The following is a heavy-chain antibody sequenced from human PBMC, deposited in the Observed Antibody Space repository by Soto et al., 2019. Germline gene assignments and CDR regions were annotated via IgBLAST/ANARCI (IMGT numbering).Heavy chain of an antibody. CDR3: ARDRVVVAATDPSSYGMDV. CDR2: IWYDGSNK. V-gene: IGHV3-33*08. Sequence: GGSLRLSCAASGFTLSTYGMTWVRQAPGKGLEWVAVIWYDGSNKYYADSVKGRFTISRDNSKNTLYLQMNSLRAEDTAVYYCARDRVVVAATDPSSYGMDVWGQGITVTVSS. J-gene: IGHJ6*02. D-gene: IGHD2-15*01. CDR1: GFTLSTYG.